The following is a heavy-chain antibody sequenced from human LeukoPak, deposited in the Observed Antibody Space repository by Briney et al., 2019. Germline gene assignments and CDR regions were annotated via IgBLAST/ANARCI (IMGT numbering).Heavy chain of an antibody. J-gene: IGHJ4*02. CDR1: GFSFSDYW. CDR3: ASSGVDTAMPLDY. Sequence: PGGSLRHSCAASGFSFSDYWMHWVRQAPGKGLVWVSRLNTDGSTTTYAESVKGRFTISRDNAKNTLYLQMHSLRAEDTAMYYCASSGVDTAMPLDYWGQGSQVTVSS. D-gene: IGHD5-18*01. CDR2: LNTDGSTT. V-gene: IGHV3-74*01.